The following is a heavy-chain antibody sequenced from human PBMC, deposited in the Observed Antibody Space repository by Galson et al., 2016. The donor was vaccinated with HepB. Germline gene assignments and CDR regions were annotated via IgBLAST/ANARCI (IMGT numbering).Heavy chain of an antibody. CDR2: ISYDGHNK. Sequence: SLRLSCAASGFNFGRYGMHWVRQAPGKGLEWVAVISYDGHNKHYADSVKGRFTLSRDNSKNTLYLQMNSPRPEDTAVYYCAKDSFYDFWDAATDYYYYMDVWGKGTTVTVSS. CDR3: AKDSFYDFWDAATDYYYYMDV. D-gene: IGHD3-3*01. CDR1: GFNFGRYG. V-gene: IGHV3-30*18. J-gene: IGHJ6*03.